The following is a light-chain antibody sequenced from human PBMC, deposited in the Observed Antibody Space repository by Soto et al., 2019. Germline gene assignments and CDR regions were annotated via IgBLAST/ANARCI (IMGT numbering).Light chain of an antibody. CDR1: SSDVGAYSY. CDR2: EVS. CDR3: SSYAGSDNFVV. Sequence: QSVLTQPPSAAGSPGQSVTISFTGTSSDVGAYSYASWYQQHPGKAPKLMIYEVSKRPSGVPDRFSGSKSGNTASLTVSGLQAEDEADYYCSSYAGSDNFVVFGGGTKLTVL. V-gene: IGLV2-8*01. J-gene: IGLJ2*01.